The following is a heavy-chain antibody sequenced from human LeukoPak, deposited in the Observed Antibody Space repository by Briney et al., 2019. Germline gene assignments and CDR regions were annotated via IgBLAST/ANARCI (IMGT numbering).Heavy chain of an antibody. CDR3: ARDRNPISSGYYGFHAFDI. D-gene: IGHD3-22*01. Sequence: SETLSLTCTVSGYFISDAYYWGWIRQPPGKGLEWIGSIYNSGSTFYNPSLKTRVTISVDTSANQFSLKLNSVTAADTAVYYCARDRNPISSGYYGFHAFDIWGQGTMVTVSS. CDR2: IYNSGST. V-gene: IGHV4-38-2*02. CDR1: GYFISDAYY. J-gene: IGHJ3*02.